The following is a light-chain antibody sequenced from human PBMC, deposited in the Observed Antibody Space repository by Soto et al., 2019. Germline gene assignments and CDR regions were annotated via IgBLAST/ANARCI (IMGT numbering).Light chain of an antibody. CDR2: DAS. Sequence: EIVLTQSPATLSLSPGERATLSCRASQSVSSYLAWYQQKPGQAPRLLIYDASNRATGIPARFSGSGSGTDCTLTISSLEPEDFAVYYCQQRSHWPTFGGGTKVEIK. V-gene: IGKV3-11*01. CDR1: QSVSSY. J-gene: IGKJ4*01. CDR3: QQRSHWPT.